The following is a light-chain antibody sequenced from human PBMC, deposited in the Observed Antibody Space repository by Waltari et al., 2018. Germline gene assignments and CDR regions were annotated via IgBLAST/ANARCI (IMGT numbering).Light chain of an antibody. J-gene: IGLJ2*01. CDR2: TNN. CDR1: SSSIGSNY. Sequence: QSVLTQPPSAAGTPGQRVTISCSGSSSSIGSNYVYWYQQLSGTAPKLLIYTNNQRPSGVPDRFSDSKSGTSASLVISGLRSEDEADYYCAAWDDSLSGMVFGGGTKLTVL. CDR3: AAWDDSLSGMV. V-gene: IGLV1-47*02.